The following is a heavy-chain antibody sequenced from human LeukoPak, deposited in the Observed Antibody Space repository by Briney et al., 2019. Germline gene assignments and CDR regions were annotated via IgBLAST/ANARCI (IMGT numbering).Heavy chain of an antibody. CDR2: ISYDGSNK. CDR1: GFTFSSYA. Sequence: PGRSPRLSCAASGFTFSSYAMHWVRQAPGKGLEWVAVISYDGSNKYYADSVKGRFTISRDNSKNTLYLQMNSLRAEDTAVYYCARGSFEYSSSSVDYWGQGTLVTVSS. D-gene: IGHD6-6*01. J-gene: IGHJ4*02. V-gene: IGHV3-30-3*01. CDR3: ARGSFEYSSSSVDY.